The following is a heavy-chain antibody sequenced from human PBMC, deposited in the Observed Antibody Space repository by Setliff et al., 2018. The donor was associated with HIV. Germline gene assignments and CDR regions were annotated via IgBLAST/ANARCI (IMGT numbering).Heavy chain of an antibody. J-gene: IGHJ5*02. V-gene: IGHV5-51*01. CDR1: GYSFTTYW. D-gene: IGHD1-26*01. CDR3: ARQASYVLDP. CDR2: IYPADSDT. Sequence: GESLKISCKASGYSFTTYWIAWVRQMPGKGLEWMGIIYPADSDTKYSPSFQGQVTISADKSISTAYLQWSSLKASDTAMYYCARQASYVLDPWGQGTLVTVSS.